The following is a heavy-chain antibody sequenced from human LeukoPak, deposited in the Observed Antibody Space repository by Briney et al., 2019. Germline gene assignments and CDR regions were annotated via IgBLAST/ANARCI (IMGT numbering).Heavy chain of an antibody. Sequence: GGSLRLSCAAPGFTFSSYAMSWVRQAPGKGLEGVSAISGSGGNTYYADSVKGRFTISRDNSKNTLYLQMNSLRAEDTAVYYCAKASDYDILTGSNWGQGTLVTVSS. CDR3: AKASDYDILTGSN. CDR2: ISGSGGNT. D-gene: IGHD3-9*01. J-gene: IGHJ4*02. V-gene: IGHV3-23*01. CDR1: GFTFSSYA.